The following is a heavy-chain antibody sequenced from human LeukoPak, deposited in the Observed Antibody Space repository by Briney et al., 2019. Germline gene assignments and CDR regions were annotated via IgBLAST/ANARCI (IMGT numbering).Heavy chain of an antibody. Sequence: GGSLRLSCAASGFTFDDYAMHWVRQAPGKGLEWVSLISWDGGSTYYADSVKGRFTISRDNSKNSLYLQMNSLRAEDTALYYCAKGRRGSSWDEDYFDYWGQGTLVTVSS. CDR2: ISWDGGST. CDR1: GFTFDDYA. V-gene: IGHV3-43D*03. J-gene: IGHJ4*02. CDR3: AKGRRGSSWDEDYFDY. D-gene: IGHD6-13*01.